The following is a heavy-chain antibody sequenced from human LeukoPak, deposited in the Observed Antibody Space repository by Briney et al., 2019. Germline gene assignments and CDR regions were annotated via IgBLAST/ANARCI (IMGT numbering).Heavy chain of an antibody. J-gene: IGHJ1*01. Sequence: PGGSLRLSCAASGFTFSSYAMSWVRQAPGKGLEWVAVIWYEGSNKHYADSVRGRFTISRDNSKNMLYLQMNSLRAEDTAVYFCARGEYDILTGYIDHWGHGTLVTVSS. D-gene: IGHD3-9*01. CDR3: ARGEYDILTGYIDH. CDR1: GFTFSSYA. V-gene: IGHV3-33*08. CDR2: IWYEGSNK.